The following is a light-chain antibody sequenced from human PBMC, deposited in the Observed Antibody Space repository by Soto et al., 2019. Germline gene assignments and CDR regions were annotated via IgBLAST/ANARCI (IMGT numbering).Light chain of an antibody. J-gene: IGLJ1*01. Sequence: QSALTQPPSAYGTPGQRVTISCSGSSSNIGSNTVNWYQQLPGTAPKLLIYSNNQRPSGVPDRFSGSKSGTSASLAISGLQSEDEADYYCAAWDDSLNAYYVFGTGTKVTVL. CDR2: SNN. CDR3: AAWDDSLNAYYV. V-gene: IGLV1-44*01. CDR1: SSNIGSNT.